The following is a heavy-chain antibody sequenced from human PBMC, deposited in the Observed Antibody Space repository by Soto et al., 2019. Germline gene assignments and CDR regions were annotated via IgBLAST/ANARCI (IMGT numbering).Heavy chain of an antibody. V-gene: IGHV3-21*01. CDR3: ARDGGDGYYYYYGIDV. Sequence: GGSLRLSCAASGFTFSSYSMNWVRQAPGKGLEWVSSISSSSSYIYYADSVKGRFTISRDNAKNSLYLQMNSLRAEDTAVYYCARDGGDGYYYYYGIDVWGQGTTVTVSS. CDR2: ISSSSSYI. D-gene: IGHD3-16*01. CDR1: GFTFSSYS. J-gene: IGHJ6*02.